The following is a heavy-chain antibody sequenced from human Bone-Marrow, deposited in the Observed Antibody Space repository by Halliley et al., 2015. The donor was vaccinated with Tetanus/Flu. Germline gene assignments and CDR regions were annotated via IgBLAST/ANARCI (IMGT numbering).Heavy chain of an antibody. CDR3: AKGLRSGTYYNTFDS. V-gene: IGHV3-43*02. CDR2: ISGDGDPT. Sequence: SLISGDGDPTHYSDSVKGRFTISRDNNKDSLYPHMNSLRAEDTALYYCAKGLRSGTYYNTFDSWGRGTLVTVSS. J-gene: IGHJ4*02. D-gene: IGHD1-26*01.